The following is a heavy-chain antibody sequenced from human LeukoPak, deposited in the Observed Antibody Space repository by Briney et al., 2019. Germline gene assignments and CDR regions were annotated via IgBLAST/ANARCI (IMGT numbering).Heavy chain of an antibody. D-gene: IGHD2-21*02. CDR1: RGSFSGYY. V-gene: IGHV4-34*01. J-gene: IGHJ4*02. CDR3: ASTTEAAGNCGGDCYPYFDY. CDR2: INDSGST. Sequence: SETLSLTCAVYRGSFSGYYWSWIRQPPGKGLEWIGEINDSGSTNYNPSLKSRVTISVDTSKNQFSLKLSSVTAADTAVYYCASTTEAAGNCGGDCYPYFDYWGQGTLVTVSS.